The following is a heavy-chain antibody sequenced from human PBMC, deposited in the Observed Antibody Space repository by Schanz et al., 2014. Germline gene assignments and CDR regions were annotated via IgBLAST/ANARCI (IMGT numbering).Heavy chain of an antibody. CDR3: ARGTMPGTFDI. CDR1: GGTFSTYT. D-gene: IGHD2-2*01. Sequence: QLQLVQSGAEVKKPGSSMKVSCKASGGTFSTYTISWVRQAPGQGLEWMGRIIPILGIANYAQQFQGRVTFTADKSTSTAYMELSSLRYEDTALYYCARGTMPGTFDIWGQGTMVTVSS. V-gene: IGHV1-69*02. J-gene: IGHJ3*02. CDR2: IIPILGIA.